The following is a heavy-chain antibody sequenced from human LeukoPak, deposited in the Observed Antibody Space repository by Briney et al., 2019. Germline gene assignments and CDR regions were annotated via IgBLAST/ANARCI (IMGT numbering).Heavy chain of an antibody. V-gene: IGHV3-20*04. CDR2: INWNGGST. J-gene: IGHJ4*02. CDR1: GFTFDDYG. D-gene: IGHD3-16*02. CDR3: AKDITGRLHLGELSITFDY. Sequence: GGSLRLSCAASGFTFDDYGMSWVRQAPGKGLEWVSGINWNGGSTGYADSVKGRFTISRDNAKNSLYLQMNSLRTEDTALYYCAKDITGRLHLGELSITFDYWGQGTLVTVSS.